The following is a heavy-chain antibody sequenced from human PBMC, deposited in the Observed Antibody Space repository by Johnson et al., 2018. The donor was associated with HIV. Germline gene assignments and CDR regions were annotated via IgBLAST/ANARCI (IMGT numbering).Heavy chain of an antibody. CDR2: ISYDGSNK. CDR1: GFTFNPYG. D-gene: IGHD6-19*01. CDR3: AKESRAVAGTAFDI. J-gene: IGHJ3*02. Sequence: QMQLVESGGGVVQPGRSLRLSCAASGFTFNPYGIHWVRQAPGKGLAWVAVISYDGSNKYYAASVKGRFTISRDNAKKSLYLQMNRLRAEDTALDYCAKESRAVAGTAFDIWGQGTMVTVSS. V-gene: IGHV3-30*18.